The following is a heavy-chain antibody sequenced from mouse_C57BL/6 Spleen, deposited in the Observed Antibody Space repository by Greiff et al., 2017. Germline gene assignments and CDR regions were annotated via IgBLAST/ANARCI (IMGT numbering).Heavy chain of an antibody. CDR2: LYPGDGDT. Sequence: VQLQQSGPELVKPGASVKISCKASGYAFSSSGMNWVKQRPGKGLEWIGRLYPGDGDTNYNGKFKGKATLTADKSSSTAYMQLRSLTSEDSAVXYCARSGYYCSSYDWFAYWGQGTLVTVSA. CDR3: ARSGYYCSSYDWFAY. V-gene: IGHV1-82*01. J-gene: IGHJ3*01. D-gene: IGHD1-1*01. CDR1: GYAFSSSG.